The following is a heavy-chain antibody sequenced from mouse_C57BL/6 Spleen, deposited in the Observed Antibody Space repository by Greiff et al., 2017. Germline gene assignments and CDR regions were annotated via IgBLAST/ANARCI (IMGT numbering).Heavy chain of an antibody. CDR1: GYTFTSYW. Sequence: QVQLQQPGAELVMPGASVKLSCKASGYTFTSYWMHWVKQRPGQGLEWIGEIDPSDSYTNYNQKFKGKSTLTVDKSSSAAYMQLSSLTSEDSAVYYCARGPYYYGKSNTYFDYWGQGTTLTVSS. J-gene: IGHJ2*01. CDR2: IDPSDSYT. D-gene: IGHD1-1*01. CDR3: ARGPYYYGKSNTYFDY. V-gene: IGHV1-69*01.